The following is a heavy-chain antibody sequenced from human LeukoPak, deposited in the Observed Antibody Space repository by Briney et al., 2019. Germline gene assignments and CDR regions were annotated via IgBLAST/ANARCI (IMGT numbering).Heavy chain of an antibody. CDR1: GFTVSSNY. CDR3: ARSDGIAAAGPFDY. D-gene: IGHD6-13*01. V-gene: IGHV3-53*01. J-gene: IGHJ4*02. CDR2: IYGSGST. Sequence: PGGSLRLSCAVSGFTVSSNYMSCVRQAPGKGLEWVSVIYGSGSTYYADSVKGRFTISRDNSKNTLYLQMNSLRAEDTAVYYCARSDGIAAAGPFDYWGQGTLVTVS.